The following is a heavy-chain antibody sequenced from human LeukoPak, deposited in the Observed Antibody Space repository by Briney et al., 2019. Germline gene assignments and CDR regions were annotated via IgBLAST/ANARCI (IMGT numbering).Heavy chain of an antibody. V-gene: IGHV4-4*07. CDR2: IYASGT. D-gene: IGHD5-24*01. CDR3: ARRSKDGYNFDY. Sequence: PSETLSLTCTVSAGSISNYYYNWFRRPAGKGLEWIGRIYASGTNHNPSLKSRVTMSLDTSKNQFSLNLNSVTAADTAVYYCARRSKDGYNFDYWGQGTLVTVSS. J-gene: IGHJ4*02. CDR1: AGSISNYY.